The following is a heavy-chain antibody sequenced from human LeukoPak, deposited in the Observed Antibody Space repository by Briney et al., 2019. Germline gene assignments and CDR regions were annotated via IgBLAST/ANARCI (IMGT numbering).Heavy chain of an antibody. J-gene: IGHJ4*02. Sequence: GGSLRLSCAASEFTFRSHVMSWVRQAPGKGLEWVSAIVGSGSTTHYADSVKGRFTISRDNSKNTLYLQVNSLRAEDTAVYYCAKAKSYYSNYDYWGQGTLVTVSS. CDR3: AKAKSYYSNYDY. V-gene: IGHV3-23*01. CDR1: EFTFRSHV. CDR2: IVGSGSTT. D-gene: IGHD4-11*01.